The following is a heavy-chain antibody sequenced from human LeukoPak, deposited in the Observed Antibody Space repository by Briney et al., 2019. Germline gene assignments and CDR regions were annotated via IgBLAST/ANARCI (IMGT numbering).Heavy chain of an antibody. Sequence: SETLSLTCTVSGGSISSSSYYWGWIRQPPGKGLEWIGEISHNGITNYNPSLKTRVSISVDMSKSQVSLKLTSVTAADTAVYFCARHPYRVTKMAFDIWGQGTVVTVSS. CDR1: GGSISSSSYY. CDR3: ARHPYRVTKMAFDI. CDR2: ISHNGIT. D-gene: IGHD2-21*02. J-gene: IGHJ3*02. V-gene: IGHV4-61*05.